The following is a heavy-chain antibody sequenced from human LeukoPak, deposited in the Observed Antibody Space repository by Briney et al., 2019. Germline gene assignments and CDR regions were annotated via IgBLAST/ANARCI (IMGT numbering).Heavy chain of an antibody. Sequence: WGSLRLSCTASGFTVSDNYMIWVRQAPGKGLEWVSVTHSGGTTYYADSVKGRFRLSSDNAKNTLYLLMDTLRAEDTAFYYCARVVSSGWQWYIGLWGRGTLVTVSS. CDR3: ARVVSSGWQWYIGL. CDR2: THSGGTT. CDR1: GFTVSDNY. J-gene: IGHJ2*01. V-gene: IGHV3-66*01. D-gene: IGHD6-19*01.